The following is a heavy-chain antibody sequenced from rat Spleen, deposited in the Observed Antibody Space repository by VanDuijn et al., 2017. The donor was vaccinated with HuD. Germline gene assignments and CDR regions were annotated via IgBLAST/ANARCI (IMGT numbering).Heavy chain of an antibody. CDR1: GHSISSSYR. J-gene: IGHJ2*01. CDR3: ATSQLGPGY. D-gene: IGHD5-1*01. Sequence: EVQLQESGPGLVKPSQSLSLTCSVTGHSISSSYRWNWIRKFPGHKLEWMGYVNSAGTPNYNPSLKSRISITRDTSKNQFFLQLNSVTTEDTATYYCATSQLGPGYWGQGVMVTVSS. V-gene: IGHV3-3*01. CDR2: VNSAGTP.